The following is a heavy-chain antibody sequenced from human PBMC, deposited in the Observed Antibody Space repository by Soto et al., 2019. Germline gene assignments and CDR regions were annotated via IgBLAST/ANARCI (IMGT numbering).Heavy chain of an antibody. V-gene: IGHV3-48*02. CDR3: ARGKYPVVVPAADIYYYGMDV. CDR1: GFTFSSYS. CDR2: ISSSSSTI. Sequence: GESLKISCAASGFTFSSYSMNWVRQAPGKGLEWVSYISSSSSTIYYADSVKGRFTISRDKAKNSLYLQMNSLRDEDTAVYYCARGKYPVVVPAADIYYYGMDVWGQGTTVTVSS. D-gene: IGHD2-2*01. J-gene: IGHJ6*02.